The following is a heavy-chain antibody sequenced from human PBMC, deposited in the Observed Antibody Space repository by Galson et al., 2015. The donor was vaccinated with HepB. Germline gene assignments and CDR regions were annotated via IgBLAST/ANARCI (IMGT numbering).Heavy chain of an antibody. CDR2: IIPIFGTA. CDR3: ARDTVTTALRGAFDI. Sequence: SVKVSCKASGGTFSSYAISWVRQAPGQGLEWMGGIIPIFGTANYAQKFQGRVTITADESTSTAYMELSSLRSEDTAVYYCARDTVTTALRGAFDIWGQGTMVTVSS. V-gene: IGHV1-69*13. CDR1: GGTFSSYA. D-gene: IGHD4-11*01. J-gene: IGHJ3*02.